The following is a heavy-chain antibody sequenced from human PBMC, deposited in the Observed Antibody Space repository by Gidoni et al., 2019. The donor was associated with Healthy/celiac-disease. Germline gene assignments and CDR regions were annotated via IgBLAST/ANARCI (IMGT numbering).Heavy chain of an antibody. D-gene: IGHD1-1*01. J-gene: IGHJ6*02. CDR1: GFTFSRYS. Sequence: EVQLVESGGGLVKPGGSLRLSCAASGFTFSRYSMNWVRQAPGKGLEWVSSISSSSSYIYYADSVKGRFTISRDNAKNSLYLQMNSLRAEDTAVYYCARDQDPTGTFPTYYYYGMDVWGQGTTVTVSS. CDR2: ISSSSSYI. CDR3: ARDQDPTGTFPTYYYYGMDV. V-gene: IGHV3-21*01.